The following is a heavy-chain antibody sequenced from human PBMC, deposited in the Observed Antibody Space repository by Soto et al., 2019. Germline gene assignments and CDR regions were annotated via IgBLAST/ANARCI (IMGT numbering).Heavy chain of an antibody. CDR3: ARRARPDFYYMDV. D-gene: IGHD6-6*01. J-gene: IGHJ6*03. CDR2: ISSNGVGT. CDR1: GFTLSGYA. Sequence: GSLRLSCAASGFTLSGYAMDWVRQAPGKGLEYVSGISSNGVGTYYANSVQGRFTISRDNSKNAVYLQMGSLRPEDMAVYYCARRARPDFYYMDVWGKGTTVTVSS. V-gene: IGHV3-64*01.